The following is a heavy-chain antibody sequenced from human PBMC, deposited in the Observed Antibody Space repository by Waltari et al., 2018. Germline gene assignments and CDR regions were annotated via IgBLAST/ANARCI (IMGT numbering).Heavy chain of an antibody. CDR2: IKQDGSDK. D-gene: IGHD2-8*02. Sequence: EVRLVESGGGLVQPGGSLRLSCAASGFNFSSYWMSWVRQAPGKGLEWVANIKQDGSDKYYVYSVEGRFTVSRDNAKNSLYLQMNSLRAEDTAVYYCARVYWPRGFDYWGQGTLVTVSS. CDR1: GFNFSSYW. V-gene: IGHV3-7*01. CDR3: ARVYWPRGFDY. J-gene: IGHJ4*02.